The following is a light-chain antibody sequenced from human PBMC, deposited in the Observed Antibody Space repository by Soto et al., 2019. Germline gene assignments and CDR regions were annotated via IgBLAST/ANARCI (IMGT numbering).Light chain of an antibody. CDR2: EVS. CDR3: SSYTSSSTPV. V-gene: IGLV2-14*01. J-gene: IGLJ1*01. CDR1: SSDVGGYNY. Sequence: QSALTQPASVSGSPGQSITISCTGTSSDVGGYNYVSWYQQHPGKAPKPMIHEVSNRPSGVSNRFSGSKSGNTASLTISGLQAEDEADYYCSSYTSSSTPVFGTGTKVTVL.